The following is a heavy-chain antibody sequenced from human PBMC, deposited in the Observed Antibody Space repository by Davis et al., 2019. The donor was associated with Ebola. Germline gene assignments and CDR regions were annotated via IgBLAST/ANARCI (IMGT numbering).Heavy chain of an antibody. CDR1: GLSFSDYA. J-gene: IGHJ2*01. Sequence: PGGSLRLSCTASGLSFSDYAMNWIRQAPGPGLEWASSISSSGTYIHYADSVKGRFTISRDNAKESLFLQMSSLRVEDTAVYYCSVSHTYLDLWGRGSLVTVS. D-gene: IGHD5/OR15-5a*01. CDR2: ISSSGTYI. CDR3: SVSHTYLDL. V-gene: IGHV3-21*01.